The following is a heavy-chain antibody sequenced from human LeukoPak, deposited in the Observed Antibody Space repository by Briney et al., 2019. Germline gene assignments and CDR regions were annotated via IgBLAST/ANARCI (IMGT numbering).Heavy chain of an antibody. CDR3: ASETLWFGELFHDY. CDR2: INSDGSST. J-gene: IGHJ4*02. CDR1: GFTFSSYS. Sequence: TGGSLRLSCAASGFTFSSYSMNWVRQAPGKGLVWVSRINSDGSSTSYADSVKGRFTISRDNAKNTLYLQMNSLRAEDTAVYYCASETLWFGELFHDYWGQGTLVTVSS. D-gene: IGHD3-10*01. V-gene: IGHV3-74*01.